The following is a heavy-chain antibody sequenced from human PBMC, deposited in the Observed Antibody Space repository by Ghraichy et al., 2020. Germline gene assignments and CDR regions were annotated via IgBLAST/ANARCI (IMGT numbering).Heavy chain of an antibody. CDR3: ARGYSSRRALDY. CDR1: GGSFSGHY. V-gene: IGHV4-34*01. J-gene: IGHJ4*02. Sequence: ESLNISCTVYGGSFSGHYWSWIRQSPGKGLDWIGEINDSGGTNFNPSLKSRVTISIDTSKNQFSLKLSSVTAADTAVYYCARGYSSRRALDYWGQGTLVSVSS. CDR2: INDSGGT. D-gene: IGHD6-13*01.